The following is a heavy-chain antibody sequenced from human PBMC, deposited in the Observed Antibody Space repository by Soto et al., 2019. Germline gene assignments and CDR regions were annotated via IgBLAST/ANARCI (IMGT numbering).Heavy chain of an antibody. CDR3: AKGPRYSSSWFPFDY. D-gene: IGHD6-13*01. V-gene: IGHV3-23*01. Sequence: AGGSLRLSCAASGFTFSSYAMSWVRQAPGKGLEWVSAISGSGGSTYYADSVKGRFTISRDNSKNTLYLQMNSLRAEDTAVYYCAKGPRYSSSWFPFDYWGQGTLVTVSS. CDR1: GFTFSSYA. CDR2: ISGSGGST. J-gene: IGHJ4*02.